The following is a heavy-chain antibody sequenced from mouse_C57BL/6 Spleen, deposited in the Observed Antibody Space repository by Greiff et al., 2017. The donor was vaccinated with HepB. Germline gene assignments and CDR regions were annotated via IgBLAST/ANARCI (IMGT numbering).Heavy chain of an antibody. Sequence: VQLQQPGAELVMPGASVKLSCKASGYTFTSYWMHRVKQRPGQGLEWIGEIDPSDSYTNYNQKFKGKSTLTVDKSSSTAYMQLSSLTSEDSAVYYCARTGGDGYYAMDYWGQGTSVTVSS. CDR3: ARTGGDGYYAMDY. CDR1: GYTFTSYW. J-gene: IGHJ4*01. CDR2: IDPSDSYT. V-gene: IGHV1-69*01. D-gene: IGHD1-1*02.